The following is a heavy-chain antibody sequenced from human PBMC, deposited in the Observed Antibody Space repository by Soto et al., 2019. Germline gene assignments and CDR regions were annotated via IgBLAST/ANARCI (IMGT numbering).Heavy chain of an antibody. J-gene: IGHJ4*02. Sequence: QVQLVQSGAEVKKPGSSVKVSCKASGGTFSSYAISWVRQAPGQGLEWMGGIIPIFGTANYAQKFQGRGTITADESTSTAYMALSSLRSEDTAVYSCARDSGPPYSRGYFDYWGQGTLVTVS. CDR3: ARDSGPPYSRGYFDY. V-gene: IGHV1-69*12. CDR1: GGTFSSYA. CDR2: IIPIFGTA. D-gene: IGHD1-26*01.